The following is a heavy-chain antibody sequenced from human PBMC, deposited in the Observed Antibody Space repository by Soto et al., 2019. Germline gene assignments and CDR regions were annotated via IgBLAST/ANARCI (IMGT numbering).Heavy chain of an antibody. CDR2: INPSGGST. J-gene: IGHJ6*02. CDR1: GYTFTSYY. V-gene: IGHV1-46*01. Sequence: GASVKVSCTASGYTFTSYYMHWVRQAPGQGLEWMGIINPSGGSTSYAQKFQGRVTMTRDTSTSTVYMELSSLRSEDTAVYYCARDKYYYDSSGYLRPYYYYYGMDVWGQGTTVTVSS. CDR3: ARDKYYYDSSGYLRPYYYYYGMDV. D-gene: IGHD3-22*01.